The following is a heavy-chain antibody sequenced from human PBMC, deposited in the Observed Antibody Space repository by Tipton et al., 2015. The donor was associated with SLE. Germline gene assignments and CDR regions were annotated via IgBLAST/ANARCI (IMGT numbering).Heavy chain of an antibody. Sequence: TLSLTCTVSGGSFTSGTYYWSWIWQPAGKGLEWIGRIYTSGSTNYNPSLKSRVTISVDTSKNQFSLKLSSLTAADTAVYYCARDLTGLGFDYWGQGTLVTVSS. CDR3: ARDLTGLGFDY. CDR2: IYTSGST. V-gene: IGHV4-61*02. J-gene: IGHJ4*02. D-gene: IGHD1-20*01. CDR1: GGSFTSGTYY.